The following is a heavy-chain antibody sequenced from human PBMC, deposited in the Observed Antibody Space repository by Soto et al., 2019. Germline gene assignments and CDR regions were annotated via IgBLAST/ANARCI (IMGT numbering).Heavy chain of an antibody. CDR1: GYTFTGYY. Sequence: QVQLVQSGAEVKKPGASVKVSCKASGYTFTGYYMHWVRQAPGQGLEWMGWINPNSGGTNYAQKCQGWVTMTRETSSSTAYMELSRLRSDDTAVYYCARGGYDGVWLDYYCYMDVWGKGTTVTVSS. V-gene: IGHV1-2*04. CDR2: INPNSGGT. CDR3: ARGGYDGVWLDYYCYMDV. D-gene: IGHD5-12*01. J-gene: IGHJ6*03.